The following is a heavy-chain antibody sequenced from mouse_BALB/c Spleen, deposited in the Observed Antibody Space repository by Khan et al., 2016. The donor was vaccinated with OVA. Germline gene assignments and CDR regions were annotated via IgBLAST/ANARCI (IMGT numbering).Heavy chain of an antibody. CDR1: GYTFSSYW. V-gene: IGHV1-7*01. CDR2: INPTSGYT. CDR3: ARDRIDD. J-gene: IGHJ2*01. Sequence: VQLQESGAEQAKPGASVKMSCKTSGYTFSSYWMHWVQQRPGQGLEWIGYINPTSGYTEYNEKFKDKATLSADKSSSTAYMQLTSLTSEDSAVYYCARDRIDDWGQGTTLTVSS.